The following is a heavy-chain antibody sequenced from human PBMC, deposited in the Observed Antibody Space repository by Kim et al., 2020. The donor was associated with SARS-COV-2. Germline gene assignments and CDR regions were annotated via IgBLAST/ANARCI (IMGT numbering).Heavy chain of an antibody. Sequence: STNYNPPLKSRVTISVDTSKNQCSLKLSSVTAADTAVYYCARGGYSYGFDYWGQGTLVTVSS. V-gene: IGHV4-61*02. CDR2: ST. J-gene: IGHJ4*02. CDR3: ARGGYSYGFDY. D-gene: IGHD5-18*01.